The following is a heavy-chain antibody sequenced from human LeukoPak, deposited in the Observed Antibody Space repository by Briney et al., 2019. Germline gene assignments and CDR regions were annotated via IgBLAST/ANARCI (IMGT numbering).Heavy chain of an antibody. V-gene: IGHV1-2*02. CDR1: GYTFTGYY. Sequence: ASVKVSCKASGYTFTGYYMHWVRQAPGQGLEWMGWINPNSGGTNYAQKFQGRVTMTRDTSISTAYMELSGLRSDDTAVYYCARGSDNWNYWAFDIWGQGTMVTVSS. CDR3: ARGSDNWNYWAFDI. D-gene: IGHD1-7*01. J-gene: IGHJ3*02. CDR2: INPNSGGT.